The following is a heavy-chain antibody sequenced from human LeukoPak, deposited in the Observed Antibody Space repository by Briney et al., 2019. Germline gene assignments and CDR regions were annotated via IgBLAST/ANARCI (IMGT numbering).Heavy chain of an antibody. Sequence: SETLSLTCTVSGVSINSSYWSWIRQPPRKGLEWIGYIYYHGNTKYHPSLESRVAISLDTSNNRFSLKLSSVTAADTAVYYCARRAFGVGFDYWGQGTLVTVSS. CDR1: GVSINSSY. V-gene: IGHV4-59*08. J-gene: IGHJ4*02. D-gene: IGHD3-3*01. CDR2: IYYHGNT. CDR3: ARRAFGVGFDY.